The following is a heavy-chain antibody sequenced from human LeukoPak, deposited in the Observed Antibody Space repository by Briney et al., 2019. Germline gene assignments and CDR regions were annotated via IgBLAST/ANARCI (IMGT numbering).Heavy chain of an antibody. CDR2: INMYNGNT. CDR3: ARGVGNYVWGSYRPEGCFDS. D-gene: IGHD3-16*02. J-gene: IGHJ4*02. V-gene: IGHV1-18*01. CDR1: GYTFTSYA. Sequence: VASVKVSCKASGYTFTSYAISWVRQAPGQGPEWMGWINMYNGNTNYAQKLQGRVTMTTDTSTSTAYMELRSLRSDDTAVYYCARGVGNYVWGSYRPEGCFDSWGQGTLVTVSS.